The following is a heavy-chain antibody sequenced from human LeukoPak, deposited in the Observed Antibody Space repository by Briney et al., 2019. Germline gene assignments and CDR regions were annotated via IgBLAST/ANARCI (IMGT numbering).Heavy chain of an antibody. CDR2: TYYRSKWYN. V-gene: IGHV6-1*01. J-gene: IGHJ4*02. Sequence: SQTLSLTCAISGDSVSSNSAAWNWIRQSPSRGLEWLGRTYYRSKWYNDYAVSVKSRITINTDTSKNQFSLQLNSVTPEDTAVYYCTRDTSSSWYRALDYWGQGTLVTVSS. CDR1: GDSVSSNSAA. CDR3: TRDTSSSWYRALDY. D-gene: IGHD6-13*01.